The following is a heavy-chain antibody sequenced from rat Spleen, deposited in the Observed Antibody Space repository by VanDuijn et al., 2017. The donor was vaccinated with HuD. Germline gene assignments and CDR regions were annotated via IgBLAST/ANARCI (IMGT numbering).Heavy chain of an antibody. V-gene: IGHV2-6*01. Sequence: QVQLKESGPGLVQPSQTLSLTCTVSGFSLTSYTVSWVRQPPGKGLEWIAAISSGGSTYYNSALKSRLSISRDTSKSQVFLKMNSLQTEDTAMYFCARSDYYDGSYYPYYVMDAWGQGASVTVSS. CDR1: GFSLTSYT. D-gene: IGHD1-12*02. J-gene: IGHJ4*01. CDR3: ARSDYYDGSYYPYYVMDA. CDR2: ISSGGST.